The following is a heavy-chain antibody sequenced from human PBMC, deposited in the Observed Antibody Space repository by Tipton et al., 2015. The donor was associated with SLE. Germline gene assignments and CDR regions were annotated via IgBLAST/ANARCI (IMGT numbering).Heavy chain of an antibody. Sequence: SLRLSCVASGFTFSTYEMNWVRQSPGRGLEWLSYISSSGKHIYYADSVMGRFTISRDDSRNSLYLQMNSLTDEDTAVYYCARGGGMPFFYYGMDVWGQGTTFTVSS. D-gene: IGHD3-16*01. CDR3: ARGGGMPFFYYGMDV. J-gene: IGHJ6*02. CDR1: GFTFSTYE. CDR2: ISSSGKHI. V-gene: IGHV3-48*03.